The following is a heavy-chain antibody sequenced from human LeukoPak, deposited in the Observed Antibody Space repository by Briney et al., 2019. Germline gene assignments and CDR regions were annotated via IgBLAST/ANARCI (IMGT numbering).Heavy chain of an antibody. CDR3: ARDYYDRTDYHDAFDI. J-gene: IGHJ3*02. V-gene: IGHV3-48*02. Sequence: PGGSLRLSCAASGFTFSSYSMNWVRQAPGKGLEWVSYISSSSSTIYYADSVKGRFTISRDNPKNSLYLQMNSLRDEDTAVYYCARDYYDRTDYHDAFDIWGQGTMVTVSS. CDR1: GFTFSSYS. D-gene: IGHD3-22*01. CDR2: ISSSSSTI.